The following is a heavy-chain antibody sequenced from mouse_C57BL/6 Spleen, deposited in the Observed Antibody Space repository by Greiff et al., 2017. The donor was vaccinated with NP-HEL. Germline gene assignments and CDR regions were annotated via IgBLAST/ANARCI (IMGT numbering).Heavy chain of an antibody. J-gene: IGHJ1*03. CDR3: AREGSSYRYFDV. Sequence: VQLQQSGPELVKPGASVKISCKASGYAFSSSWMNWVKQRPGKGLEWIGRIYPGDGDTNYNGKFKGKATLTADKSSSTAYMHLSSLTSEDSAVYFCAREGSSYRYFDVWGTGTTVTVSS. CDR1: GYAFSSSW. CDR2: IYPGDGDT. V-gene: IGHV1-82*01. D-gene: IGHD1-1*01.